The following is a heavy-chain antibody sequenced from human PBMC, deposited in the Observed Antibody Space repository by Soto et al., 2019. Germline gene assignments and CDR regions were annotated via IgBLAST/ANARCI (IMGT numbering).Heavy chain of an antibody. CDR2: ISAYNGNT. CDR1: GYTFTSYG. Sequence: QVQLVQSGAEVKKPGASVKVSCKASGYTFTSYGISWVRQAPGQGLEWMGWISAYNGNTNYAQKLQGRVTMTTDTSTSTAYRELRSLRPDDTAVYYCARGGGYSGYDPSAYFDYWGQGTLVTVSS. J-gene: IGHJ4*02. D-gene: IGHD5-12*01. V-gene: IGHV1-18*01. CDR3: ARGGGYSGYDPSAYFDY.